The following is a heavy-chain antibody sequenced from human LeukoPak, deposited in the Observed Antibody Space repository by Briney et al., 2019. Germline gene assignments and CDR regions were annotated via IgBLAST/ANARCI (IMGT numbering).Heavy chain of an antibody. CDR3: ARHRPHTDSNSVADYYFDY. CDR1: GYSFTTYW. Sequence: GESLKISCKGSGYSFTTYWIGWVRQMPGKGLEWMGIIYPGDSDTKYSPSFQGQVTISADKDISTAYLQWSNLKASDTARYYCARHRPHTDSNSVADYYFDYWGQGALVTVSS. V-gene: IGHV5-51*01. CDR2: IYPGDSDT. J-gene: IGHJ4*02. D-gene: IGHD6-19*01.